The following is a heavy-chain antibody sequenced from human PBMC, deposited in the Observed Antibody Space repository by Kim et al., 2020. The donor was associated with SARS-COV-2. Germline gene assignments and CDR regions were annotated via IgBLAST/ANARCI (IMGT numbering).Heavy chain of an antibody. V-gene: IGHV3-23*01. CDR3: ASSGYYYPWSYLPTY. CDR1: GFTFSSYA. Sequence: GGSLRLSCAASGFTFSSYAMSWVRQAPGKGLEWVSAISGSGGSTYYADSVKGRFTISRDNSKNTLYLQMNSLRAEDTAVYYCASSGYYYPWSYLPTYWGQGTLVTVSS. J-gene: IGHJ4*02. D-gene: IGHD3-22*01. CDR2: ISGSGGST.